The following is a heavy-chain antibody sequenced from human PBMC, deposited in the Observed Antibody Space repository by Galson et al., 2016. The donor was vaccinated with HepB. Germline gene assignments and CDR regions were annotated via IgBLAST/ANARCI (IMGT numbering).Heavy chain of an antibody. J-gene: IGHJ4*02. Sequence: SETLSLTCTVSGGSIDRSSYSWDWLRQPPGKGLEWIGNIYYSGSAHYNPSLKSRVIISVDTSKNQFSLKLSSVTAADTAVYYCARHDVRSSNWGQGTLVTVSS. CDR3: ARHDVRSSN. CDR2: IYYSGSA. CDR1: GGSIDRSSYS. V-gene: IGHV4-39*01.